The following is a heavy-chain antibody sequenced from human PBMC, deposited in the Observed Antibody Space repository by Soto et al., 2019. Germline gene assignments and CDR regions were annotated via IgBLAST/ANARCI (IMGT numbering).Heavy chain of an antibody. J-gene: IGHJ4*01. V-gene: IGHV3-15*07. CDR1: GGAFSNAW. CDR3: TTDSYSTMIEVRFDY. CDR2: IKSKALGGTT. Sequence: PGGSLRLSCAGSGGAFSNAWRNWVRQAPGKGLEWVGRIKSKALGGTTDFAAPVRGRFAITRDDSRNMAYMQMNSLNTEDTAVYYCTTDSYSTMIEVRFDYWGHGTLVTVSS. D-gene: IGHD3-22*01.